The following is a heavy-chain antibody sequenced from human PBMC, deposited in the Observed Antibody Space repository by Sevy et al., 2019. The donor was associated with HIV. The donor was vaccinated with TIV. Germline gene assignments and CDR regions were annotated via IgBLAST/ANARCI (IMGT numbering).Heavy chain of an antibody. Sequence: SETLSLTCTVSDGSISSSSYYWGWIRQPPGKGLEWIGSIYYSGSTYYNPSLKSRVTISVDTSKNQFSLKLSSVTAADTAVYYCARRYNPIGRQTKRLVTDYWGQGTLVTVSS. D-gene: IGHD3-10*01. V-gene: IGHV4-39*01. CDR3: ARRYNPIGRQTKRLVTDY. CDR2: IYYSGST. CDR1: DGSISSSSYY. J-gene: IGHJ4*02.